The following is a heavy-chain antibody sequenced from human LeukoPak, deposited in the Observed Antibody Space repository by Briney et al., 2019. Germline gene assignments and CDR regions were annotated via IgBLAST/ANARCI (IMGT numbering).Heavy chain of an antibody. CDR3: AKVDYWSPENYFGS. CDR2: ITDDEDT. D-gene: IGHD1-1*01. V-gene: IGHV3-23*01. Sequence: PGGSLRLSCVASGFPFRSYAMTWVRQTPGKGLESVSVITDDEDTYYADSVKGRFTISRDNSQNTVFLQMNSLRVEDTAVYYCAKVDYWSPENYFGSWGQGTLVTASS. CDR1: GFPFRSYA. J-gene: IGHJ4*02.